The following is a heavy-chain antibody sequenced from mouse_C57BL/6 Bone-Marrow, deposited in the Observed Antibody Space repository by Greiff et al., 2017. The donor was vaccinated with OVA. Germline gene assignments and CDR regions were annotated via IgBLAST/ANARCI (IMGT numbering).Heavy chain of an antibody. J-gene: IGHJ2*01. CDR3: ARENYSNPFDY. V-gene: IGHV1-59*01. Sequence: QVQLQQPGAELVRPGTSVTLSCKASGYTFTSYWMHWVKQRPGQGLEWIGVIDPSDSYTNYNQKFKGKATLTVDTSSSTAYMQLSSLTSADSAVYYCARENYSNPFDYWGQGTTLTVSS. CDR2: IDPSDSYT. CDR1: GYTFTSYW. D-gene: IGHD2-5*01.